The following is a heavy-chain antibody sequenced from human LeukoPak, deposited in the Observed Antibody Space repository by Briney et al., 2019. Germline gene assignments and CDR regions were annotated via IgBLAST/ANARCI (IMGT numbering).Heavy chain of an antibody. Sequence: SVKVSCEASGGTFGSYAISWVRQAPGQGLEWMGRIIPILGIANYAQKFQGRVTITADKSTSTAYMELSSLRSEDTAVYYCARGRSVGATYYYYYGMDVWGQGTTVTVSS. CDR3: ARGRSVGATYYYYYGMDV. J-gene: IGHJ6*02. D-gene: IGHD1-26*01. CDR2: IIPILGIA. CDR1: GGTFGSYA. V-gene: IGHV1-69*04.